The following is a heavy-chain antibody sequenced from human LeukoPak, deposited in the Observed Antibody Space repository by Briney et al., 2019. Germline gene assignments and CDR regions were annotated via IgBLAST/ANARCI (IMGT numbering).Heavy chain of an antibody. D-gene: IGHD3-9*01. CDR2: VFYSGTT. CDR3: ARRSRLYRHETTGYHDS. CDR1: GDYITTTNYY. Sequence: SETLSLTCDVSGDYITTTNYYWAWIRQPPGKGLEWIASVFYSGTTYYNPSLKSRVTISMDTSRKQISLRLTSVTATDTAIYYCARRSRLYRHETTGYHDSWGQGTLVTVSS. J-gene: IGHJ4*02. V-gene: IGHV4-39*01.